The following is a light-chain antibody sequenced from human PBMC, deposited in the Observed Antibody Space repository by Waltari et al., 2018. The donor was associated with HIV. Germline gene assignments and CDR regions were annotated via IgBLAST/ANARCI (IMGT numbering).Light chain of an antibody. CDR1: SSNIGTFY. J-gene: IGLJ3*02. CDR2: RNN. Sequence: QSVLTPPPSASGTPGQRVTISCSGSSSNIGTFYVYWYQQLPGTAAKGLIDRNNQRPTGVPDRFSGSKSGTSAYLASSGLRSEDEAEYYCAAWDDSLSRPVFGGGTKLTVL. CDR3: AAWDDSLSRPV. V-gene: IGLV1-47*01.